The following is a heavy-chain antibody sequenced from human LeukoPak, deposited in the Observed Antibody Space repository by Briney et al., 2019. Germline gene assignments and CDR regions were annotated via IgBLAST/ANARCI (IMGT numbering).Heavy chain of an antibody. CDR2: LNPSGGSL. J-gene: IGHJ4*02. D-gene: IGHD3-22*01. CDR1: GYTVTSYY. V-gene: IGHV1-46*01. CDR3: ARTPGRDYYDSSGDYFDY. Sequence: ASVKVSCKASGYTVTSYYMHWVRQAPGQGLEWMGILNPSGGSLSYAQKFQGRVTITADESTSTAYMELSSLRSEDTAVYYCARTPGRDYYDSSGDYFDYWGQGTLVTVSS.